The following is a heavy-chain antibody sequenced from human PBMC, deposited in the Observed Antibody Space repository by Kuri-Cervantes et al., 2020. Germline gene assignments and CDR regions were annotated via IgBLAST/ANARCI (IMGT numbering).Heavy chain of an antibody. Sequence: GGSLRLSCAASGFTFSDYYMSWIRQAPGKGLEWVSYISSSGSTIYYADSVKGRFTISRDNAKNSLHLQMNSLRAEDTALYYCAKDVDHRMGPYYFDYWGQGALVTVSS. CDR2: ISSSGSTI. V-gene: IGHV3-11*01. J-gene: IGHJ4*02. CDR3: AKDVDHRMGPYYFDY. D-gene: IGHD1-26*01. CDR1: GFTFSDYY.